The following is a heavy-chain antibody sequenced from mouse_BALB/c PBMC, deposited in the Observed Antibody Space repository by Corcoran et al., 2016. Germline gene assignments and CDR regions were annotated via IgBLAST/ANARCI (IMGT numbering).Heavy chain of an antibody. CDR1: GYTFTDYY. V-gene: IGHV1-84*02. CDR2: IYPGSGNT. CDR3: ARFPYGNYRLHWYFDV. J-gene: IGHJ1*01. Sequence: QIQLQQSGPELVKPGASVKISCKASGYTFTDYYINWVKQKPGQGLEWIGWIYPGSGNTKYNEKFKGKATLTVDTSSSTAYMQLSSLTSEDTAVYFCARFPYGNYRLHWYFDVWCAGTTVTVSS. D-gene: IGHD2-10*02.